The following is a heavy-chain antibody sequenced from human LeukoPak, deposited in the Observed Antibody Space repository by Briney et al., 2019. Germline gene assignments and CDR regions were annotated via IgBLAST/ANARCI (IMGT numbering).Heavy chain of an antibody. CDR2: ISSSGST. D-gene: IGHD3-22*01. Sequence: PSQTLSLTCTVSGDSISSGDYYWRWIRQPAGTGLEWTGRISSSGSTNYNPSLKSRVTISVDTSKNQFSLKLSSVTAADTAVYFCARGPYSYDSSGAFDIWGQGTTVTISS. CDR1: GDSISSGDYY. J-gene: IGHJ3*02. CDR3: ARGPYSYDSSGAFDI. V-gene: IGHV4-61*02.